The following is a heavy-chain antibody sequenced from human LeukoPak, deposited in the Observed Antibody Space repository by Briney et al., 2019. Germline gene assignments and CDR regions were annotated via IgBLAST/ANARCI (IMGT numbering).Heavy chain of an antibody. J-gene: IGHJ4*02. Sequence: SEALSLTCTVSGGSISSHYWSWIRQPPGKGLEWIGYIYYSGSTNYNPSLKSRVTISVDTSKNQFSLKLSSVTAADTAVYYCAASYCGGDCYTFDYWGQGTLVTVSS. CDR1: GGSISSHY. V-gene: IGHV4-59*11. CDR3: AASYCGGDCYTFDY. D-gene: IGHD2-21*02. CDR2: IYYSGST.